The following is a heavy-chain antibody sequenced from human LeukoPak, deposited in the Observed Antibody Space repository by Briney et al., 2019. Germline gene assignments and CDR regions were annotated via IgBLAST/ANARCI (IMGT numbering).Heavy chain of an antibody. J-gene: IGHJ4*02. D-gene: IGHD6-13*01. CDR2: ISYDGSNK. CDR1: GFTFSSYA. CDR3: AREFRGSSSWLCDFDY. V-gene: IGHV3-30-3*01. Sequence: PGGSLRLSCAASGFTFSSYAMHWVRQAPGKGLEWVAVISYDGSNKYYADSVKGRFTISGDNSKNTLYLQMNSLRAEDTAVYYCAREFRGSSSWLCDFDYWGQGTLVTVSS.